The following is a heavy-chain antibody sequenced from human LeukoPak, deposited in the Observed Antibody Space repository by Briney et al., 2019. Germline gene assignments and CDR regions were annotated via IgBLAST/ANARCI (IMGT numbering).Heavy chain of an antibody. J-gene: IGHJ4*02. D-gene: IGHD2-2*01. V-gene: IGHV3-21*01. CDR2: ISGSSDYI. CDR1: GFTFSTYS. Sequence: GGSLRLSCAASGFTFSTYSMNWVRQAPGKGLEWVSAISGSSDYIYYADSVKGRFTICRDNAKNSLFLQMNSLRAEDTAVYYCARAPTVLVGYCSSASCQADYWGQGTLVTVSS. CDR3: ARAPTVLVGYCSSASCQADY.